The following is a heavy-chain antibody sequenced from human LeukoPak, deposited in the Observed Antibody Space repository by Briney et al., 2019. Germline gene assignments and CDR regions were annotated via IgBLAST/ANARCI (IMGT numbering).Heavy chain of an antibody. J-gene: IGHJ3*02. CDR3: AREPWELRREDAFDI. CDR1: GYTFSTYG. D-gene: IGHD1-26*01. Sequence: GASVKVSFKASGYTFSTYGISWVRQPPGQGLEWMRWISAYNGNTKYAQKFQGRVTMTTDTTTSTAHMELRSRRADDTAVYYCAREPWELRREDAFDIWGQGTMVTVS. CDR2: ISAYNGNT. V-gene: IGHV1-18*01.